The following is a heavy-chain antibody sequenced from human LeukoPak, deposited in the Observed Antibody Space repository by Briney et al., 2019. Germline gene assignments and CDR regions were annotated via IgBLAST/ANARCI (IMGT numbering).Heavy chain of an antibody. CDR3: VRVRDYYDSSGY. J-gene: IGHJ4*02. D-gene: IGHD3-22*01. CDR2: ISAYNGNT. Sequence: ASVKVSCKASGYTFTSYGISWVRQAPGQGLEWMGWISAYNGNTNYAQKLQGRVTMTTDTSTSTAYMELRSLRSDDTAVYYCVRVRDYYDSSGYWGQRTLVTVSS. CDR1: GYTFTSYG. V-gene: IGHV1-18*01.